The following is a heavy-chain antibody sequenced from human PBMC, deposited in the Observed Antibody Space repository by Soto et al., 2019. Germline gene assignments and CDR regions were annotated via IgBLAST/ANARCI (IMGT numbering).Heavy chain of an antibody. CDR1: GFTSSSYA. V-gene: IGHV3-30*04. CDR3: ARDDRYSSSYYYYGMDV. Sequence: GESLKISCAASGFTSSSYAMHWVRQAPGKGLEWVAVISYDGSNKYYADSVKGRFTISRDNSKNTLYLQMNSLRAEDTAVYYCARDDRYSSSYYYYGMDVWGQGTTVTVSS. D-gene: IGHD6-6*01. J-gene: IGHJ6*02. CDR2: ISYDGSNK.